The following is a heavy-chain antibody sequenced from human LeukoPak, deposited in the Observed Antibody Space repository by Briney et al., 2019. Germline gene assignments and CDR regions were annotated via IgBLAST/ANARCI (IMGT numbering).Heavy chain of an antibody. J-gene: IGHJ4*02. CDR3: ANKRFLEWYLDY. V-gene: IGHV3-30*02. CDR1: GFTFSSYG. CDR2: IRYDGSNK. Sequence: GGSLRLSCAASGFTFSSYGMHWVRQAPGKGLEWVAFIRYDGSNKYYVDSVKGRFTISRDNSKNTLYLQMNSLRAEDTAVYYCANKRFLEWYLDYWGQGTLVTVSS. D-gene: IGHD3-3*01.